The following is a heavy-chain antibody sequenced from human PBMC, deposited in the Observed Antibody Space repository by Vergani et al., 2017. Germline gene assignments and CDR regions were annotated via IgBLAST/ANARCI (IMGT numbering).Heavy chain of an antibody. CDR1: GFTFSSYA. V-gene: IGHV3-23*01. CDR3: AKDVLWVGELIAPSYNWFDP. D-gene: IGHD3-10*01. CDR2: ISGSGGST. Sequence: EVQLLESGGGLVQPGGSLRLSCAASGFTFSSYAMSWVRQAPGKGLEWVSAISGSGGSTYYADSVKGRFTISRDNSKNTLYLQMNSLRAEDTAVYYCAKDVLWVGELIAPSYNWFDPWGQGTLVTVSS. J-gene: IGHJ5*02.